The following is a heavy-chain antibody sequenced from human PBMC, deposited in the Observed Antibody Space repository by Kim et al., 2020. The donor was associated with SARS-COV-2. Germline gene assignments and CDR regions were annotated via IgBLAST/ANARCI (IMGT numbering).Heavy chain of an antibody. Sequence: TYYADSVKCRFTISRDNSKNTLYLQMNSLRAEATAVYYCAMDSGGYQDYWGQGTLVTVSS. D-gene: IGHD1-26*01. V-gene: IGHV3-66*01. CDR2: T. CDR3: AMDSGGYQDY. J-gene: IGHJ4*02.